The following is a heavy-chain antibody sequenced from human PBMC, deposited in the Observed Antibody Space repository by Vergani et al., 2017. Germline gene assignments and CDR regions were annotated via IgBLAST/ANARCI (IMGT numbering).Heavy chain of an antibody. CDR1: GFTFNQYG. J-gene: IGHJ5*02. Sequence: QVQLVASGGGVVQPGRSLRLSCAASGFTFNQYGMHWVRQAPGKGLGWVAVTWYDGNNKQYADSVKGRFTISRDNSKSTMYLQMNSLRDEDTGVYYCARDLRLLYNRFDPWGQGTLVTVSS. CDR2: TWYDGNNK. V-gene: IGHV3-33*01. CDR3: ARDLRLLYNRFDP. D-gene: IGHD1-14*01.